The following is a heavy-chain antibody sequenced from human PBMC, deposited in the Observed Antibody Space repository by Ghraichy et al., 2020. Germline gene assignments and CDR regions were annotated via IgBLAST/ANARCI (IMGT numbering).Heavy chain of an antibody. CDR2: IYYSGST. CDR1: GGSISSSSYY. CDR3: ARYPYYYDSSGYYPETYFDY. D-gene: IGHD3-22*01. J-gene: IGHJ4*02. Sequence: SETLSLTCTVSGGSISSSSYYWGWIRQPPGKGLEWIGSIYYSGSTYYNPSLKSRVTISVDTSKNQFSLKLSSVTAADTAVYYCARYPYYYDSSGYYPETYFDYWGQGTLVTVSS. V-gene: IGHV4-39*01.